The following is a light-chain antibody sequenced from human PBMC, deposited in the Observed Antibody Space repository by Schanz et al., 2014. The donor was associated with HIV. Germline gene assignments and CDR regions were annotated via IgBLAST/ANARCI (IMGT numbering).Light chain of an antibody. CDR1: SSDVGGYKH. CDR3: SSFAGSNIPWV. J-gene: IGLJ3*02. V-gene: IGLV2-8*01. CDR2: EVI. Sequence: QASLTQPPSASGSPGQSVTISCPGTSSDVGGYKHLSWYQQHPGKAPKLMIYEVIKRPSGVPDRFSGSKSGSTASLTVSGLQPEDEADYYCSSFAGSNIPWVFGGGTKLTVL.